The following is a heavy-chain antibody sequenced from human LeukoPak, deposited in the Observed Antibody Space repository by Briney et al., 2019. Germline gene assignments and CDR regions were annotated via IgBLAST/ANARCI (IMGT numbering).Heavy chain of an antibody. J-gene: IGHJ4*02. CDR1: GYSFTSYW. CDR3: ARSSGYRSSCSAPYRFDY. D-gene: IGHD6-13*01. Sequence: GESLKFSCKGSGYSFTSYWIGCLRQMAGKGLEWMGIIYPGDYDTRYSPSFQGQVTISADKSISTAYLLWSRLKASDTAMYSLARSSGYRSSCSAPYRFDYWGQGTLVTVSS. CDR2: IYPGDYDT. V-gene: IGHV5-51*01.